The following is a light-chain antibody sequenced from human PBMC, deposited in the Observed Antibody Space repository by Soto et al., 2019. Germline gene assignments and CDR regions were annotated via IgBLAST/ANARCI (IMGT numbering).Light chain of an antibody. CDR1: QSISNW. CDR3: QQYNSYS. Sequence: DIQMTQSPSTLSASVGWRLTIYCRASQSISNWLAWYQQKPGTAPQLLIYHASSLESGVPSRFSGTGSGTEFTITISSMQPDDFATYYCQQYNSYSFGQGTKVDIK. V-gene: IGKV1-5*01. CDR2: HAS. J-gene: IGKJ1*01.